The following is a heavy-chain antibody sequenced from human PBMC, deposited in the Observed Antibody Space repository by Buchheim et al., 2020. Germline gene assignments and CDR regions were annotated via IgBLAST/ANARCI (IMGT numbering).Heavy chain of an antibody. CDR1: GGSISSGDYY. D-gene: IGHD2-2*01. V-gene: IGHV4-30-4*01. CDR2: IYYSGST. CDR3: TEDAIVVEPAAIPAGWFDP. Sequence: QVQLQESGPGLVKPSQTLSLTCTVSGGSISSGDYYWSWIRQPPGKGLEWIGYIYYSGSTYYNPSLKSRVTISVDTSKNQFSLKLSSVTAADTAVYYWTEDAIVVEPAAIPAGWFDPWGQGTL. J-gene: IGHJ5*02.